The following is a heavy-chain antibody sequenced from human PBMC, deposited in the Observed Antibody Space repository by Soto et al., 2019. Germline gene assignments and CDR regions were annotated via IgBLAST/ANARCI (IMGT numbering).Heavy chain of an antibody. D-gene: IGHD3-10*01. CDR1: GYSISLGYY. J-gene: IGHJ4*02. CDR3: ARVKLAGLGGFDY. CDR2: IYHSGNT. Sequence: SETLSLTGAVSGYSISLGYYWGWIWPPPGKGLEWIGSIYHSGNTYYNPSLKSRVSISLDTSKNHFSLELTSVIAADTAVYYCARVKLAGLGGFDYWGRGTLVTAS. V-gene: IGHV4-38-2*01.